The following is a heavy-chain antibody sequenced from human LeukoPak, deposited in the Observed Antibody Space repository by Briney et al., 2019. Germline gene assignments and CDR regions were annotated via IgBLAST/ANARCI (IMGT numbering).Heavy chain of an antibody. D-gene: IGHD6-6*01. J-gene: IGHJ4*02. CDR2: IYTSGST. CDR3: AREAGKYSSSSLVD. Sequence: SETLSLTCTVSGGSISSYYWSWIRQPAGKGLEWIGCIYTSGSTNYNPSLKSRVTMSVDTSKNQFSLKLSSVTAADTAVYYCAREAGKYSSSSLVDWGQGTLVTVSS. CDR1: GGSISSYY. V-gene: IGHV4-4*07.